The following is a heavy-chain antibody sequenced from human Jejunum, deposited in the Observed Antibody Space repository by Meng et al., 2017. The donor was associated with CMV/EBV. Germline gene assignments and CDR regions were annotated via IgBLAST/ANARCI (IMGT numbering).Heavy chain of an antibody. CDR1: RYTFTSYD. D-gene: IGHD2-2*01. Sequence: KASRYTFTSYDINWVRPATGQGLEWMGWMDPHSGNTGYAQKFQGIVTITRKTSISTAYMELSSLRSEDTAVYYCARGRVPAAPPDYWGQGTLVTVSS. V-gene: IGHV1-8*03. CDR2: MDPHSGNT. CDR3: ARGRVPAAPPDY. J-gene: IGHJ4*02.